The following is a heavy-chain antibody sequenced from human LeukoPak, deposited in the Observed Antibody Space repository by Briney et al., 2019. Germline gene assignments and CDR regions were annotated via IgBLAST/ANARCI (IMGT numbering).Heavy chain of an antibody. J-gene: IGHJ4*02. V-gene: IGHV1-69*13. CDR1: GGTFSSYA. D-gene: IGHD6-19*01. CDR3: ARERAAGQWLVGDFDY. Sequence: ASVKVSCKASGGTFSSYAISWVRQAPGQGLEWMGGIIPIFGTANYAQKFQGRVTITADESTSTAYMELSSLRSEDTAVYYCARERAAGQWLVGDFDYWGQGTLVTVSS. CDR2: IIPIFGTA.